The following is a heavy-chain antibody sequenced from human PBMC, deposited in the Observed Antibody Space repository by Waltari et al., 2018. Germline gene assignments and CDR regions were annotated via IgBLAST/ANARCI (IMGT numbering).Heavy chain of an antibody. J-gene: IGHJ6*03. CDR3: ARLVTVTTPTNYYYYYMDV. Sequence: QVQLQESGSGLVKPSETLSLTCTVSGGSISSYYWSWIRQPPGKGLEWIGYIYYSGSTNYNPSLQSRVTISVDTSKNQFSLKLSSVTAADTAVYYCARLVTVTTPTNYYYYYMDVWGKGTTVTVSS. V-gene: IGHV4-59*01. CDR1: GGSISSYY. D-gene: IGHD4-4*01. CDR2: IYYSGST.